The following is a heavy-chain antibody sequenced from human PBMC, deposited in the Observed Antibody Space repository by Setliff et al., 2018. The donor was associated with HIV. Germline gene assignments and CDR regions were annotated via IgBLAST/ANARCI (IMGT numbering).Heavy chain of an antibody. CDR2: IYDVGVT. CDR1: GGSLRTFH. D-gene: IGHD3-10*01. CDR3: ANRRGSGTLYDAFDP. V-gene: IGHV4-4*08. J-gene: IGHJ5*02. Sequence: PSETLSLTCTVSGGSLRTFHWTWLRQAPGKGLEWLGHIYDVGVTNYNPSLKNRVTISLDASQTRCSLTLASVTATDTAVYFCANRRGSGTLYDAFDPWGQGILVTVSS.